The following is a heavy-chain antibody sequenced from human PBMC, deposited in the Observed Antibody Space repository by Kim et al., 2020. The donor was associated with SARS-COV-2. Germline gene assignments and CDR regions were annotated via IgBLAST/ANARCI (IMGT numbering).Heavy chain of an antibody. Sequence: ASVKVSCKASGYTFTAYYIYWLRQAPGQGLEWLGWINSNSGETVYAQKYQDRVTMTTDTSVTTTYMELDSLSFDDTAVYYCARADPLGSGFPFYYFDHWGQGTLVTVSS. CDR2: INSNSGET. J-gene: IGHJ4*02. CDR3: ARADPLGSGFPFYYFDH. CDR1: GYTFTAYY. V-gene: IGHV1-2*02. D-gene: IGHD6-25*01.